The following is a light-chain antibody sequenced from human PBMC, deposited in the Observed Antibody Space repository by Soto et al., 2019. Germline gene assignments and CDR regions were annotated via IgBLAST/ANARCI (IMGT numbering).Light chain of an antibody. CDR1: QTVSTY. CDR3: QQRDSWPLT. Sequence: DIVLTQSPAILSLSAGERATLSCRTNQTVSTYLAWYQHKTGKAPRLLIYSASKRATGIPARFSGSGSGTDFTLTISSLQPEDFAFYYCQQRDSWPLTFGEGTKV. V-gene: IGKV3-11*01. CDR2: SAS. J-gene: IGKJ4*01.